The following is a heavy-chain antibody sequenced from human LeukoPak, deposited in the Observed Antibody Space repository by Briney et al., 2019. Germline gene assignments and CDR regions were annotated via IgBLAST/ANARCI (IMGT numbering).Heavy chain of an antibody. V-gene: IGHV3-33*01. CDR1: GFTFSSYG. CDR3: ARGTWRREYYYYGMDV. D-gene: IGHD5-12*01. J-gene: IGHJ6*02. Sequence: PGRSLRLSCAASGFTFSSYGMHWVRQAPGKGLEWVAVIWYDGSNKYYADSVKGRFTISRDNSKNTLYLQMNSLRAEDTAVYYCARGTWRREYYYYGMDVWGQGTTVTVSS. CDR2: IWYDGSNK.